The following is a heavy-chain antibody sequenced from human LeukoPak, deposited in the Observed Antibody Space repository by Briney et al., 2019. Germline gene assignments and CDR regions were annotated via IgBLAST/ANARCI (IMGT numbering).Heavy chain of an antibody. CDR3: ASEIIVVVPAAKYNWFDP. V-gene: IGHV4-39*07. CDR1: GGSISSYY. D-gene: IGHD2-2*01. CDR2: IYYSGST. Sequence: SETLSLTCTVSGGSISSYYWGWIRQPPGKGLEWIGSIYYSGSTYYNPSLKSRVTISVDTSKNQFSLKLSSVTAADTAVYYCASEIIVVVPAAKYNWFDPWGQGTLVTVSS. J-gene: IGHJ5*02.